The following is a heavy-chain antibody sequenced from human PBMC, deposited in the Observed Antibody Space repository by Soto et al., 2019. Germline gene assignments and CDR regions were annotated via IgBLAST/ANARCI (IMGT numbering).Heavy chain of an antibody. CDR3: EGGPSGYSSGWWGH. D-gene: IGHD6-19*01. Sequence: QVQLVQSGAEVKKPGASVKVSCKASGYTFTSYDINWVRQATGQGLEWMGWMNPNSGNPGYAQKFQGRVTMTRNTPVTTAYMELRSLRSEATAVYYCEGGPSGYSSGWWGHWGQGTLVTVSS. V-gene: IGHV1-8*01. J-gene: IGHJ4*02. CDR1: GYTFTSYD. CDR2: MNPNSGNP.